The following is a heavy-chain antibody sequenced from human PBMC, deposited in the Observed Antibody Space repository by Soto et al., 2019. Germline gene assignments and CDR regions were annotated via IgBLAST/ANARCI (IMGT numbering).Heavy chain of an antibody. CDR3: ARVLPVTAMVPSHYYYGMDV. CDR1: GGSISSYY. Sequence: QVQLQESGPGLVKPSETLSLTCTVSGGSISSYYWSWIRQPPGKGLEWLGYIYYSGSTNYNPSLKSRVTISVDTSKNQSSLKLSSVTAADTAVYYCARVLPVTAMVPSHYYYGMDVWGQGTTVTVSS. V-gene: IGHV4-59*01. CDR2: IYYSGST. D-gene: IGHD5-18*01. J-gene: IGHJ6*02.